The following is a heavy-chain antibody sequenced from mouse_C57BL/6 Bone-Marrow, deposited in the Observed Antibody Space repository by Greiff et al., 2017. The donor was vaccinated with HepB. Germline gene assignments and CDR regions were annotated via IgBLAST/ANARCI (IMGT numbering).Heavy chain of an antibody. J-gene: IGHJ4*01. CDR1: GFTFSDFY. CDR3: AGYVGDAMDY. CDR2: SRNKANDYTT. D-gene: IGHD4-1*01. Sequence: EVKVVESGGGLVQSGRSLRLSCATSGFTFSDFYMEWVRQAPGKGLEWIAASRNKANDYTTEYSASVKGRFIVSRDTSQSILYLQMNALRAEDTAIYYCAGYVGDAMDYWGQGTSVTVSS. V-gene: IGHV7-1*01.